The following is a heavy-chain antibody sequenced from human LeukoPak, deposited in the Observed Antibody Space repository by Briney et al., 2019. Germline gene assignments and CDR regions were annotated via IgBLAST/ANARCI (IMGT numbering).Heavy chain of an antibody. CDR1: GFTISSSY. Sequence: GGSLRLSCPASGFTISSSYMSWVRQVPGEGLEWVSCIYGADTIYYADFVKDKFTISRDYNRNILYLQMNSLRADDTAVYYCARGARGAYFDYWGQGTLVTVSS. D-gene: IGHD4/OR15-4a*01. V-gene: IGHV3-66*01. CDR3: ARGARGAYFDY. CDR2: IYGADTI. J-gene: IGHJ4*02.